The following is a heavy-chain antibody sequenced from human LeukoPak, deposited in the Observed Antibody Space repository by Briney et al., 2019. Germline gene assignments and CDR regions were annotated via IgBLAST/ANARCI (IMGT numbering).Heavy chain of an antibody. CDR3: ARLGGGCCNS. CDR1: GGTFSSYA. V-gene: IGHV1-69*05. Sequence: ASVKVSCKASGGTFSSYAISWVRQAPGQGLEWMGGIIPIFGTANYAQMFQGRVTITTDESTSTAYMELSSLRSEDTAVYYCARLGGGCCNSWGQGTLVTVSS. CDR2: IIPIFGTA. D-gene: IGHD6-19*01. J-gene: IGHJ4*02.